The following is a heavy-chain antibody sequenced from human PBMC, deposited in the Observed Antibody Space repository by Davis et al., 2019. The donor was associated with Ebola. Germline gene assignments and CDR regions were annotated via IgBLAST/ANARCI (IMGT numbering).Heavy chain of an antibody. CDR1: AGTFSSYA. CDR3: ARVIRGRYYYYYMDV. CDR2: IIPIFGTA. V-gene: IGHV1-69*13. J-gene: IGHJ6*03. D-gene: IGHD3/OR15-3a*01. Sequence: AASVKVSCKASAGTFSSYAISWVRQAPGQGLEWMGGIIPIFGTANYAQKFQGRVTITADESTSTAYMELSSLRSEDTAVYYCARVIRGRYYYYYMDVWGKGTTVTVSS.